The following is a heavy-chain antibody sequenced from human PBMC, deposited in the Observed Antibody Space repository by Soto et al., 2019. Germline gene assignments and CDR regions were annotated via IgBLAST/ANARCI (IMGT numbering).Heavy chain of an antibody. V-gene: IGHV4-31*03. CDR1: GGSISSGGYY. CDR3: ARSHPILTLYGMDV. CDR2: IYYSGST. D-gene: IGHD2-15*01. J-gene: IGHJ6*02. Sequence: PSETLSLTCTVSGGSISSGGYYWSWIRQHPGKGLEWIGYIYYSGSTYYNPSLKSRVTISVDTSKNQFSLKLSSVTAADTAVYYCARSHPILTLYGMDVWGQGTTVTVSS.